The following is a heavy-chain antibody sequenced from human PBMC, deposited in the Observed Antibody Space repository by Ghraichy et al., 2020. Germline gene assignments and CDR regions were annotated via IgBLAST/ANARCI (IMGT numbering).Heavy chain of an antibody. Sequence: SETLSLTCTVSGGSISSYYWSWIRQPPGKGLEWIGYIYYSGSTNYNPSLKSRVTISVDTSKNQFSLKLSSVTAADTAVYYCARVRVGYSYGYDYYYYMDVWGKGTTVTVSS. CDR2: IYYSGST. J-gene: IGHJ6*03. D-gene: IGHD5-18*01. CDR1: GGSISSYY. V-gene: IGHV4-59*01. CDR3: ARVRVGYSYGYDYYYYMDV.